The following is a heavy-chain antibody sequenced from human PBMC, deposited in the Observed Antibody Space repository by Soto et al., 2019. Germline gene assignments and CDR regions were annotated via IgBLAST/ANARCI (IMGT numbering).Heavy chain of an antibody. D-gene: IGHD3-22*01. V-gene: IGHV3-23*01. J-gene: IGHJ4*02. CDR3: AKDISSGYYYYDY. CDR2: MSGDGVST. CDR1: GFTFSSYA. Sequence: PGGSLRLSCAASGFTFSSYAMSWVRQAPGKGLEWVSLMSGDGVSTYYADSVKGRFTISRDNSKNTLYLQMNSLRAEDTAIYYCAKDISSGYYYYDYWGQGTLVTGSA.